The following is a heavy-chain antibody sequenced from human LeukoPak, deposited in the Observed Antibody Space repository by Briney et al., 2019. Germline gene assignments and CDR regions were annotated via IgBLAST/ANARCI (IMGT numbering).Heavy chain of an antibody. CDR1: GFTFSSYS. CDR2: ISSSSSYI. CDR3: ARDLGDSTSWGNWFDP. J-gene: IGHJ5*02. V-gene: IGHV3-21*01. D-gene: IGHD2-2*01. Sequence: GSLRLSCVASGFTFSSYSMNWVRQAPGKGLEWVPSISSSSSYIYYADSVKGRFTISRDNAKNSLYLQMNSLRAEDTAVYYCARDLGDSTSWGNWFDPWGQGTLVTVSS.